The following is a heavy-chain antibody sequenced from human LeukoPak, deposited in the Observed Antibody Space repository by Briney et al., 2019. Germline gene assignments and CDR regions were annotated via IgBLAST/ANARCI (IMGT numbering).Heavy chain of an antibody. CDR1: GFTFSSYS. Sequence: GGSLRLSCAASGFTFSSYSMNWVRQAPGKGLEWVSYISSSSSTIYYADSVKGRFTISRDNAKNSLYLQMNSLRAEDTAVYYCARAEGVDTAMVYYFDYWGQGTLVTVSS. CDR3: ARAEGVDTAMVYYFDY. J-gene: IGHJ4*02. V-gene: IGHV3-48*04. CDR2: ISSSSSTI. D-gene: IGHD5-18*01.